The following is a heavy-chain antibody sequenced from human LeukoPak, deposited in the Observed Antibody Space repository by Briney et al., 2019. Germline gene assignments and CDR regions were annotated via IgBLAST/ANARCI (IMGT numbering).Heavy chain of an antibody. CDR3: ARDSQEFFQH. V-gene: IGHV3-43*02. CDR1: GFTFDNYA. CDR2: ISGDGGST. J-gene: IGHJ1*01. Sequence: GGSLRLSCAASGFTFDNYAIHWVRQAPGKGLEWVSLISGDGGSTYYADSMKGRFTISRDNSKNSLYLQMNSQRTEDTALYYCARDSQEFFQHWGQGTLVTVSS.